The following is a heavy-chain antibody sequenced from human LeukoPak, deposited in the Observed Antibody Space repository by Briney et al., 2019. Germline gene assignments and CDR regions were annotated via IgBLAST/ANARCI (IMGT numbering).Heavy chain of an antibody. CDR3: AREPPFGPAAISFDY. V-gene: IGHV3-7*03. J-gene: IGHJ4*02. CDR1: GFTFSSYW. D-gene: IGHD2-2*02. Sequence: GGSLRLSCAASGFTFSSYWMSWVRQAPGKGLEWVANIKQDGSEKYYVDSVKGRFTISRDNAKNSLYLQMNSLGAEDTAVYYCAREPPFGPAAISFDYWGQGTLVTVSS. CDR2: IKQDGSEK.